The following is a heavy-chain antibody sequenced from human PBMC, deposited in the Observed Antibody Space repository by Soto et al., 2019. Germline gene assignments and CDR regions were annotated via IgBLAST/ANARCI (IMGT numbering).Heavy chain of an antibody. D-gene: IGHD2-2*01. CDR3: ARDYLSSKLSLSYFDF. CDR2: INPSGGSA. J-gene: IGHJ4*02. CDR1: GYSFISHY. Sequence: ASVKVSCKASGYSFISHYIHWVRQAPGQGLEWLGFINPSGGSATLAQKFQGRVTMTRDTSTSTVYMELTILRSEDAAVYYCARDYLSSKLSLSYFDFWGQGTLVTVSS. V-gene: IGHV1-46*01.